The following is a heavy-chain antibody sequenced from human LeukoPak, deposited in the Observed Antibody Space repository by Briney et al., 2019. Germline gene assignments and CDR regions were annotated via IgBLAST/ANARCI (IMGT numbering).Heavy chain of an antibody. J-gene: IGHJ4*02. CDR2: IKQDGSEK. CDR3: ARDPLRGYSYGFFDY. CDR1: GVTFNHFD. D-gene: IGHD5-18*01. Sequence: GGSLRLSCTVSGVTFNHFDMHWVRQAPGKGLEWVANIKQDGSEKYYVDSVKGRFTISRDNAKNSLYLQMNSLRAEDTAVYYCARDPLRGYSYGFFDYWGQGTLVTVSS. V-gene: IGHV3-7*01.